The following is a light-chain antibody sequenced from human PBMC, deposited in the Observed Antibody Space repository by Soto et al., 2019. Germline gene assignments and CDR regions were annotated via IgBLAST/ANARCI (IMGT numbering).Light chain of an antibody. Sequence: DIQMTQSPSSLSASVGDRVTISCRASQSISIYLNWYQQKPGKAPNLLLYAASSLQGGVPLRFSGSEFGTDFTLTISSLQPEDFATYFCQQSYTIPITFGQGTRLEIK. CDR3: QQSYTIPIT. V-gene: IGKV1-39*01. CDR1: QSISIY. J-gene: IGKJ5*01. CDR2: AAS.